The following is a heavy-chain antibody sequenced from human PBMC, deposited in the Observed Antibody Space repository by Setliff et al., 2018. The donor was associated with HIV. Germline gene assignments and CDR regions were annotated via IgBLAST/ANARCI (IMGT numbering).Heavy chain of an antibody. Sequence: PGGSLRLSCAVSGSTFSTYAMSWVRQAPGKGLEWVSTISAGSGRTTYYADSVKGRFTISRDNSKNTLSLQMNSLRAEDTAVYYCAKDYVENDYWGQGTLVTVSS. D-gene: IGHD3-16*01. V-gene: IGHV3-23*01. J-gene: IGHJ4*02. CDR1: GSTFSTYA. CDR2: ISAGSGRTT. CDR3: AKDYVENDY.